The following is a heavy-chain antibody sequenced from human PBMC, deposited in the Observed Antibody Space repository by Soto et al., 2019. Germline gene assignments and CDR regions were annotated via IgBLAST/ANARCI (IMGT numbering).Heavy chain of an antibody. J-gene: IGHJ4*02. D-gene: IGHD6-19*01. CDR1: GFTFSCSV. CDR2: IRTKTNNYAT. CDR3: TAMAGIDY. V-gene: IGHV3-73*01. Sequence: PGGSLRLSCAASGFTFSCSVIHWVHQSSGKGLEWVGRIRTKTNNYATAYAASVKGRFTISRDDSKNMAYLQMNSLKTEDTAAYYCTAMAGIDYWGQGTLVTVSS.